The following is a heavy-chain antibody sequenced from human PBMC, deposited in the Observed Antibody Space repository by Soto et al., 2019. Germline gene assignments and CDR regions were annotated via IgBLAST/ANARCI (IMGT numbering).Heavy chain of an antibody. J-gene: IGHJ3*01. CDR1: GGSISSGDYY. CDR3: ARDHKGYYDSSRYPAFDL. CDR2: IYYSGST. V-gene: IGHV4-30-4*01. D-gene: IGHD3-22*01. Sequence: QVQLQESGPGLVKPSQTLSLTCTVSGGSISSGDYYWSWIRQPPGKGLEWIGYIYYSGSTYYNPSLLIRVTLSLDTSPNQFSLKLSSVTAAHTAVYSCARDHKGYYDSSRYPAFDLWGQGTLVTLSS.